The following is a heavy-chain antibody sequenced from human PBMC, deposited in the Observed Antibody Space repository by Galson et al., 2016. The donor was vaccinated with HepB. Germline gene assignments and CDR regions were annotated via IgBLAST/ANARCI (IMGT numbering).Heavy chain of an antibody. CDR3: EAYSDPFDV. Sequence: SLRLSCAASGFTVSGTYMSWARQAPGKGLQWVSSLFSSGASFYTESLRGRFTVSRDTSTNTLYLQMNSLRADDSAVHYCEAYSDPFDVWGQGTVVTV. CDR1: GFTVSGTY. D-gene: IGHD3-16*01. J-gene: IGHJ3*01. CDR2: LFSSGAS. V-gene: IGHV3-53*01.